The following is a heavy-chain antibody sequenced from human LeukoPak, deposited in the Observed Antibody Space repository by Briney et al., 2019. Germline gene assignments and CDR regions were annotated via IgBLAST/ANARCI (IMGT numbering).Heavy chain of an antibody. D-gene: IGHD2-15*01. V-gene: IGHV1-8*01. CDR1: GYTFTSYD. CDR3: ARRPSLVVVAATLDY. Sequence: ASVKVSCKASGYTFTSYDINWVRQATGQGLEWMGWMNPNSGNTGYAQEFQGRVTMTRNTSISTAHMELSSLRSEDTAVYYCARRPSLVVVAATLDYWGQGTLVTVSS. CDR2: MNPNSGNT. J-gene: IGHJ4*02.